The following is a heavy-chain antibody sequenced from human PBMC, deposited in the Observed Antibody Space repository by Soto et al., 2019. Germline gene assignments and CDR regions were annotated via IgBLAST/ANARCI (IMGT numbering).Heavy chain of an antibody. V-gene: IGHV3-66*01. D-gene: IGHD6-25*01. J-gene: IGHJ4*02. Sequence: EVQLVESGGGLVQPGGSLRLPCVASGFTVSSKYMSWVRQAPGKGLEWVSVLYSGGSTYYADSVRDRFTISRDNSRNTLYLQMSSLRVEDTAIYYCAVAPRGERLLDFDYWGRGTLVTVSS. CDR2: LYSGGST. CDR1: GFTVSSKY. CDR3: AVAPRGERLLDFDY.